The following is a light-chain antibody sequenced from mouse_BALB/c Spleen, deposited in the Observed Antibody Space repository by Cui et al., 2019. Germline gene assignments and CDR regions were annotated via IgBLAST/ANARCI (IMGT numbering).Light chain of an antibody. CDR1: SSVSSSY. V-gene: IGKV4-74*01. CDR2: TTS. Sequence: QIVLTQSPAIMSASLGERVTMTCTASSSVSSSYLHWYQQKPGSSPKLWIYTTSNLASGVPVRFSGSGSGTSYSLIISSMEAEDAATYYCHQYHRSPFTFGSGTKLEIK. J-gene: IGKJ4*01. CDR3: HQYHRSPFT.